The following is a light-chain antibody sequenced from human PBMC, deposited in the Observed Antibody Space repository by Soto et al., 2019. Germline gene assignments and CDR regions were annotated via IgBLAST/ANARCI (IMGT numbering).Light chain of an antibody. V-gene: IGKV1-12*01. CDR2: ATS. CDR1: QDISDW. J-gene: IGKJ1*01. CDR3: QQANSFPPT. Sequence: DIQMTQSPSSVSASVGDRVTITCRASQDISDWLVWYQQKPGKAPKLLIYATSSLQRGVPSRFSGRGSGTDFTLTISSLQPEDFATYYCQQANSFPPTFGQGTKVEMK.